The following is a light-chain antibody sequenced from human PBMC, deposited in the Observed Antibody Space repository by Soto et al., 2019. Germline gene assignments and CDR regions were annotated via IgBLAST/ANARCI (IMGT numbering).Light chain of an antibody. V-gene: IGLV2-14*01. Sequence: QSALTQPASVSGSPGQSITISCTGTSSDVGNYNYVSWYQKHPGKAPKLMIYDVSNRPSGVSNRFSGSKSGNTASLTVSGLQAEDEADYYCSSYTSSNTLVFGGGTKVTVL. J-gene: IGLJ2*01. CDR3: SSYTSSNTLV. CDR1: SSDVGNYNY. CDR2: DVS.